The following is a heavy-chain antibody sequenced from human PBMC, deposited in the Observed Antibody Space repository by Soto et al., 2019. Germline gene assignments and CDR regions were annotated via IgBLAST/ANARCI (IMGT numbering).Heavy chain of an antibody. CDR1: GFTFSSYG. Sequence: GGSLRLSCAASGFTFSSYGMHWVRQAPGKGLEWVAVISYDGSNQYYGDSVRGRFTISRDNSKNTLYLQMNSLRPEDTAVYYCAKRAYDILTGYSAYNWLDPWGQGT. J-gene: IGHJ5*02. CDR2: ISYDGSNQ. CDR3: AKRAYDILTGYSAYNWLDP. D-gene: IGHD3-9*01. V-gene: IGHV3-30*18.